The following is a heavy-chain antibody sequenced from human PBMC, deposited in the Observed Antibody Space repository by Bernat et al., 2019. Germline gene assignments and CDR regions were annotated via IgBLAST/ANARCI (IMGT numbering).Heavy chain of an antibody. Sequence: QVQLVQSGAEVKKPGASVKVSCKASGYTFTGYYMHWVRQAPGQGLEGMGWINPNSGGTNYAQKFQGWVPMTRDTSISTAYMELGRLRSDDTAVYYCARGGGMATVHFDYWGQGALVTVSS. V-gene: IGHV1-2*04. CDR2: INPNSGGT. CDR1: GYTFTGYY. D-gene: IGHD5-24*01. J-gene: IGHJ4*02. CDR3: ARGGGMATVHFDY.